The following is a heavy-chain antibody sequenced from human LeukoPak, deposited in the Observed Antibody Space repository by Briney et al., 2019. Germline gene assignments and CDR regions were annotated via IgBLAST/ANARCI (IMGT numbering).Heavy chain of an antibody. Sequence: ASVKVSCKASGYTFTSYGISWVRQAPGQGLEWMGWISAYNGNTNYAQKLQGRVTMTTDTSTSTAYMELRSLRSDDTAVYYCARYYDFWSGYYSAYYYYYMDVWGKGTTVTVSS. D-gene: IGHD3-3*01. V-gene: IGHV1-18*01. CDR3: ARYYDFWSGYYSAYYYYYMDV. CDR2: ISAYNGNT. J-gene: IGHJ6*03. CDR1: GYTFTSYG.